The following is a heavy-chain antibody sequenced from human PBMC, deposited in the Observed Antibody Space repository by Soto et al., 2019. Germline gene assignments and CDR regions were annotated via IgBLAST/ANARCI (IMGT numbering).Heavy chain of an antibody. CDR3: AKWTDTVVEAALAGGAFDI. D-gene: IGHD2-2*01. CDR2: ISASGATT. Sequence: GGSLRLSCAASGFSFSTYALTWVRQVPGKGLEWVSGISASGATTYYADSVKGRFTISRDNSKNTVFLHMTSPRAEDTALYYCAKWTDTVVEAALAGGAFDIWGQGTTVTVSS. V-gene: IGHV3-23*01. CDR1: GFSFSTYA. J-gene: IGHJ3*02.